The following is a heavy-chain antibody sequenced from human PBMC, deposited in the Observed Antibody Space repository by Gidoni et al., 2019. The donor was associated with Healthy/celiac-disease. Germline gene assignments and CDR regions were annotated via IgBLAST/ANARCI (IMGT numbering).Heavy chain of an antibody. CDR1: GITFSSYG. J-gene: IGHJ4*02. Sequence: QVQLVESGGGVVQPGRSLRLSCAASGITFSSYGMHWVRQAPGKGLEWVAVISYDGSNKYYADSVKGRFTISRDNSKNTLYLQMNSLGAEDTAVYYCAKVQGHRFGATAAGLDYWGQGTLVTVSS. D-gene: IGHD6-13*01. V-gene: IGHV3-30*18. CDR3: AKVQGHRFGATAAGLDY. CDR2: ISYDGSNK.